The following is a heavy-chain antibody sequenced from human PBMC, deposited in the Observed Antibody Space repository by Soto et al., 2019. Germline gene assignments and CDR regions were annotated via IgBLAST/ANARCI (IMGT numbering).Heavy chain of an antibody. V-gene: IGHV3-30-3*01. CDR1: GFTFSLYA. D-gene: IGHD3-10*01. CDR3: AKDTSRAGQSGMIDF. Sequence: QVQLVESGGGVVQPGRSLRLSCAASGFTFSLYAMHWVRQAPGKGLEWVAVISHDGINKYYADSVRGRFTISRDNSDDTLYLQMNSLRAEDKAVYYGAKDTSRAGQSGMIDFWGQGNLVSVSS. J-gene: IGHJ4*02. CDR2: ISHDGINK.